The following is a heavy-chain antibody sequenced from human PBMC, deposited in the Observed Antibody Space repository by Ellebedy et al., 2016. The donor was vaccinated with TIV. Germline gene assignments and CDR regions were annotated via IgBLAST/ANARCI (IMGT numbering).Heavy chain of an antibody. CDR2: ISYSGST. Sequence: SETLSLTXTVSGGSISSSSYYWVWIRQPPGTRLEWIASISYSGSTYYNPSLKSRVTVSVDTSNNQFSLKLSSVTAADTAVYDCARQGDYGSGTNYVGEDYWGQGTLVTVSS. V-gene: IGHV4-39*01. J-gene: IGHJ4*02. CDR1: GGSISSSSYY. CDR3: ARQGDYGSGTNYVGEDY. D-gene: IGHD3-10*01.